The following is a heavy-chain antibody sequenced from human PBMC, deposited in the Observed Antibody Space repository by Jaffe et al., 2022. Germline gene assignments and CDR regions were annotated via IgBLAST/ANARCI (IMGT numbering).Heavy chain of an antibody. D-gene: IGHD2-15*01. V-gene: IGHV4-39*01. CDR2: IYYSGST. J-gene: IGHJ2*01. CDR1: GGSISSSSYY. Sequence: QLQLQESGPGLVKPSETLSLTCTVSGGSISSSSYYWGWIRQPPGKGLEWIGSIYYSGSTYYNPSLKSRVTISVDTSKNQFSLKLSSVTAADTAVYYCARHAADCSGGSCYANNALLYWYFDLWGRGTLVTVSS. CDR3: ARHAADCSGGSCYANNALLYWYFDL.